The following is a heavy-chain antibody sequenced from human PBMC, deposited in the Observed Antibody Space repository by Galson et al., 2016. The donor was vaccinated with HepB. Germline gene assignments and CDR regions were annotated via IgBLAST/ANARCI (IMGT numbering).Heavy chain of an antibody. CDR2: ISTAGDT. CDR3: APSVYGDYRFDDWYFDL. CDR1: GFTFSSYD. D-gene: IGHD4-17*01. J-gene: IGHJ2*01. Sequence: SLRLSCAASGFTFSSYDMNWVRQATGKGLEWVSGISTAGDTYYPGSAAGGFTISREDAKDSLYLQMNSMRAGDTAEYYGAPSVYGDYRFDDWYFDLWGRGTLVTVSS. V-gene: IGHV3-13*01.